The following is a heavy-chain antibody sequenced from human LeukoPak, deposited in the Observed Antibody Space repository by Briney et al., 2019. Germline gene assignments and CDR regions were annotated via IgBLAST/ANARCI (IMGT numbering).Heavy chain of an antibody. CDR1: GFTFSDYY. V-gene: IGHV3-69-1*02. CDR2: ISYTGTYI. J-gene: IGHJ4*02. D-gene: IGHD1-26*01. Sequence: GGSLRLSCAASGFTFSDYYMNWVRQAPGKGLEWVSSISYTGTYIYYADSVKGRVTISRDNAQNSLYLQMNSLRAEDTAIYYCVRDRGTYRPIDYWGQGTLVTVSS. CDR3: VRDRGTYRPIDY.